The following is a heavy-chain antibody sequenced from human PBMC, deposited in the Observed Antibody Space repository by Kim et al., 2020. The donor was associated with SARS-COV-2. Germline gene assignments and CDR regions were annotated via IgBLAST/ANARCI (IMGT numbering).Heavy chain of an antibody. CDR2: ISSSSSYI. J-gene: IGHJ6*02. D-gene: IGHD3-10*01. Sequence: GGSLRLSCAASGFTFSSYSMNWVRQAPGKGLEWVSSISSSSSYIYYADSVKGRFAISRDNAKNSLYLQMNSLRAEDTAVYYCARFGSLLWFGELYSDYYYYGMDVWGQGTTVTVSS. V-gene: IGHV3-21*01. CDR3: ARFGSLLWFGELYSDYYYYGMDV. CDR1: GFTFSSYS.